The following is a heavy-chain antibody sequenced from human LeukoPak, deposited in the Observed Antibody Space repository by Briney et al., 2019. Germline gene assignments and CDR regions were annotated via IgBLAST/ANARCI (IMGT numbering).Heavy chain of an antibody. J-gene: IGHJ4*02. V-gene: IGHV4-39*01. D-gene: IGHD6-19*01. Sequence: PSETLSLTCTVSGGSISSNNYYWGWIRQPPGKGLEWIGSIFYSGSTYYNPSLKSRVTISVDTSKSQFSLKLGSVIAADPAVYYCARRPTDSSGWYAAPYYFDYWGKGTLVTVSS. CDR3: ARRPTDSSGWYAAPYYFDY. CDR1: GGSISSNNYY. CDR2: IFYSGST.